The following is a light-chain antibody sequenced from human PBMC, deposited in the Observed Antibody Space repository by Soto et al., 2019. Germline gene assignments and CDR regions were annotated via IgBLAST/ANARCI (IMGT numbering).Light chain of an antibody. V-gene: IGKV1-33*01. J-gene: IGKJ2*01. CDR3: QQYDNLPYT. CDR1: QDISNN. Sequence: DIQMAQSPSSLSASVGDRVTITCQASQDISNNLNWYQQKPGKAPKLLIYDASNLETGVPSRFSASGSGTDFTFTISSLQPEDIATYYFQQYDNLPYTLGQGTQLEIK. CDR2: DAS.